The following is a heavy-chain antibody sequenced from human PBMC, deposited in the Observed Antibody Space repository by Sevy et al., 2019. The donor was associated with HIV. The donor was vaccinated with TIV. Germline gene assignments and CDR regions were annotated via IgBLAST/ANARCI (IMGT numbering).Heavy chain of an antibody. Sequence: GRSLRLSCAASGFTFSSYGMHWIRQAPGKGLEWVAVISYDGSNKYYADSVKGRFTISRDNSKNTQYLQMNSLRAEDTAGYYCAEDRTTGIAAAGTPFDYWGQGTLVTVSS. CDR2: ISYDGSNK. D-gene: IGHD6-13*01. CDR1: GFTFSSYG. J-gene: IGHJ4*02. V-gene: IGHV3-30*18. CDR3: AEDRTTGIAAAGTPFDY.